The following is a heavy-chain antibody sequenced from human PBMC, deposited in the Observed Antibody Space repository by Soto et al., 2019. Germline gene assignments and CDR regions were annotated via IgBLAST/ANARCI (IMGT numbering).Heavy chain of an antibody. Sequence: QVQLVQSGAEVKKPGSSVKVSCKASGGTFSSYAISWVRQAPGQGLEWMGGIIPIFGTANYAQKFQGRVTTTADESTSTAYMELRSLRSEDTAVYYCVRQGDDFWSGAFDIWGQWTMVTVSS. D-gene: IGHD3-3*01. J-gene: IGHJ3*02. CDR1: GGTFSSYA. CDR3: VRQGDDFWSGAFDI. CDR2: IIPIFGTA. V-gene: IGHV1-69*01.